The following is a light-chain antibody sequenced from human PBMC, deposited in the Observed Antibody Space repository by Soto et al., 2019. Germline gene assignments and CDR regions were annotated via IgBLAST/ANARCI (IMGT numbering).Light chain of an antibody. Sequence: NFMLTQPHSVSESPGETVTISCTRSRGSIASNYVQWYQQRPGSVPTTVIYEGNQRPSGVPDRFSGSTDGSSNSASLTISGLQTEDEADYYCQSYESSTVVFGGGTKLTVL. CDR3: QSYESSTVV. CDR2: EGN. CDR1: RGSIASNY. J-gene: IGLJ2*01. V-gene: IGLV6-57*04.